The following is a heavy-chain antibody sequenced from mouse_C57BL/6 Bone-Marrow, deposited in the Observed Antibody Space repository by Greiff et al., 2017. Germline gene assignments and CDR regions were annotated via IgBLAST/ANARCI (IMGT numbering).Heavy chain of an antibody. CDR1: GFHFQNTY. V-gene: IGHV14-3*01. J-gene: IGHJ3*01. Sequence: FQLQQSVAELVRPGASVKLSCPASGFHFQNTYMHWLKQRPEQRLEWIGSIDPANGNTTYAPKFPGKATLTADTSSNTAYLQLSSLTAEDTAIYYGARAGPFDYWGQGTRVTVSA. CDR2: IDPANGNT. CDR3: ARAGPFDY.